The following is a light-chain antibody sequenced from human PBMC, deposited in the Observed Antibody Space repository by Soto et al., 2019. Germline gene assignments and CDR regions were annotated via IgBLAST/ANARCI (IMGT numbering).Light chain of an antibody. CDR3: SSYTSSSTRV. J-gene: IGLJ3*02. Sequence: QSALTQPRSVSGSPGQSVTISCTGTSSDVGYYNYVSWYQHHPGKAPKLMIYDVSNRPSGVSNRFSGSKSGNTASLTISGLQAEDEADYYCSSYTSSSTRVFGGGTKLTVL. CDR1: SSDVGYYNY. CDR2: DVS. V-gene: IGLV2-14*03.